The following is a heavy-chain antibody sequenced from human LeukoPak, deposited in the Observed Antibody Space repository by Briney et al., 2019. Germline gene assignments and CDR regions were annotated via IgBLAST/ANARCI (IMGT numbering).Heavy chain of an antibody. CDR2: INHSETT. J-gene: IGHJ4*02. Sequence: SETLSLTCTVSGYSISSTYYWGWIRQPPGKGLEWIGEINHSETTNYNPSLKSRVTISVDTSKNQFSLKLSSVTAADTAMYYCARETAAAGSFIAINDYWGQGTLVTVSS. CDR1: GYSISSTYY. CDR3: ARETAAAGSFIAINDY. V-gene: IGHV4-38-2*02. D-gene: IGHD6-13*01.